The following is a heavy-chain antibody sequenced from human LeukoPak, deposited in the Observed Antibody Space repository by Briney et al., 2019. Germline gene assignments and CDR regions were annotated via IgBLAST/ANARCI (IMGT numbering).Heavy chain of an antibody. J-gene: IGHJ5*02. Sequence: ASVTVSCTASGYTFTSYGISWVRQAPGQGSEWMGWISAYNGNTNYAQKLQGRVTMTTDTTTSTAYMELRSLRSDDTAVYYCARDTVVPAAIPKFDPWGQGTLVTVSS. CDR1: GYTFTSYG. CDR2: ISAYNGNT. D-gene: IGHD2-2*01. V-gene: IGHV1-18*01. CDR3: ARDTVVPAAIPKFDP.